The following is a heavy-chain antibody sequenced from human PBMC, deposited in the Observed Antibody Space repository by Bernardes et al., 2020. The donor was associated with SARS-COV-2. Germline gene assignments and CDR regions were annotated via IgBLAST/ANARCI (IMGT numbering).Heavy chain of an antibody. D-gene: IGHD6-19*01. CDR2: INAGNGNT. CDR1: GYTFTSYA. CDR3: ARAGKAQWLVLSYFDY. V-gene: IGHV1-3*01. J-gene: IGHJ4*02. Sequence: ASVKVSCKASGYTFTSYAMHWVRQAPGQRLEWMGWINAGNGNTKYSQKFQGRVTITRDTSASTAYMELSSLRSEDTAVYYCARAGKAQWLVLSYFDYWGQGTLVTVSS.